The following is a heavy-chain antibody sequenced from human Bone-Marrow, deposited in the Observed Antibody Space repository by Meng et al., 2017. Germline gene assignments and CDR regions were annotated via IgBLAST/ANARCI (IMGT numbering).Heavy chain of an antibody. J-gene: IGHJ3*02. CDR2: ISGSGGST. D-gene: IGHD6-19*01. Sequence: GESLKISCAASGFTFSSYAMSWVRQAPGKGLEWVSAISGSGGSTYYADSVKGRFTISRDNSKNTLYLQMNSLRAEDTAVYYCVVAVAGMAGDDAFDIWGQGTMVTVSS. CDR1: GFTFSSYA. CDR3: VVAVAGMAGDDAFDI. V-gene: IGHV3-23*01.